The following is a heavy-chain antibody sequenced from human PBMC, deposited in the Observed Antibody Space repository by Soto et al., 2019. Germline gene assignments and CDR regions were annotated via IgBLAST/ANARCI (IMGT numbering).Heavy chain of an antibody. V-gene: IGHV3-11*06. CDR1: GFTFSDYY. CDR3: ARDQGKFGVVAATAHYGMDV. D-gene: IGHD2-15*01. J-gene: IGHJ6*02. Sequence: VQLVESGGGLVKPGGSLRLSCAASGFTFSDYYMSWIRQAPGKGLEWVSYISSSSSYTNYADSVKGRFTISRDNAKNSLYLQMNSLRAEDTAVYYCARDQGKFGVVAATAHYGMDVWGQGTTVTVSS. CDR2: ISSSSSYT.